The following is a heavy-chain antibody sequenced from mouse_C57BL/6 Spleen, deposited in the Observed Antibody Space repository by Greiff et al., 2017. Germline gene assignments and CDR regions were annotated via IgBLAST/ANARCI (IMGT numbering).Heavy chain of an antibody. CDR3: ARDCITTVYCFDY. CDR2: ISSGGSYT. Sequence: EVKLMEPGGDLVKPGGSLKLSCAASGFTFSSYGMSWVRQTPDQRLEWVATISSGGSYTYYPDSVKGRFTISRDTAENTLYLQMSSLKSEDTARYYCARDCITTVYCFDYWGQGTTLTVSS. CDR1: GFTFSSYG. V-gene: IGHV5-6*01. D-gene: IGHD1-1*01. J-gene: IGHJ2*01.